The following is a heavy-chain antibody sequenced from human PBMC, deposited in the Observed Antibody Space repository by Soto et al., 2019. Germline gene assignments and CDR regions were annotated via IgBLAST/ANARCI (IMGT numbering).Heavy chain of an antibody. CDR1: GFTFSSYG. CDR3: AKDPHCSGGSCYSDGWFDP. J-gene: IGHJ5*02. V-gene: IGHV3-30*18. CDR2: ISYDGSNK. D-gene: IGHD2-15*01. Sequence: GGYLRLSCAASGFTFSSYGMHWVRQAPGKGLEWVAVISYDGSNKYYADSVKGRFTISRDNSKNTLYLQMNSLRAEDTAVYYCAKDPHCSGGSCYSDGWFDPWGQGTLVTVS.